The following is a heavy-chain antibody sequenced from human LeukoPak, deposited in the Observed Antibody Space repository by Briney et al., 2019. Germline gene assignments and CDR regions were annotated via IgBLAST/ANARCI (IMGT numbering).Heavy chain of an antibody. CDR2: ISAHTGNT. D-gene: IGHD3-16*01. CDR3: ARAEGDYDPLNWIDP. Sequence: ALVKVSCKASGYTFSNHGIGWVRQAPGQGPEWVGWISAHTGNTNYAQKVQGRVTMTTDTSTSTAYMELRSLTSDDTAVYYCARAEGDYDPLNWIDPWGQGTLVIVSS. CDR1: GYTFSNHG. V-gene: IGHV1-18*01. J-gene: IGHJ5*02.